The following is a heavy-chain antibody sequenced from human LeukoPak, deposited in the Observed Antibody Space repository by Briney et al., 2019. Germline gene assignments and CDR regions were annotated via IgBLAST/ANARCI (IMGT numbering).Heavy chain of an antibody. V-gene: IGHV3-48*01. D-gene: IGHD3-22*01. CDR3: ARVSITMIVVGDY. CDR1: GFTFSSYS. Sequence: GGSLRLSCAASGFTFSSYSMNWVRQAPGKGLEWVSYISSSSSTIYYADSVKSRFTISRDNAKNSLYLQMNSLRAEDTAVYYCARVSITMIVVGDYWGQGTLVTVSS. CDR2: ISSSSSTI. J-gene: IGHJ4*02.